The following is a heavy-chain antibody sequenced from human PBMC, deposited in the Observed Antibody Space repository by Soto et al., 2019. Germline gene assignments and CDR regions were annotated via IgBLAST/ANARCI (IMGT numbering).Heavy chain of an antibody. CDR2: INPNSGGT. CDR1: GYTFTGYY. V-gene: IGHV1-2*04. D-gene: IGHD6-13*01. Sequence: ASVKVSCKASGYTFTGYYMHWVRQAPGQGLEWVGWINPNSGGTNYAQKFQGWVTMTRDTSISTAYMELSRLRSDDTAVYYCARDLGGDIAAAGAPNYYYYGMDVWGQGTTVTVSS. J-gene: IGHJ6*02. CDR3: ARDLGGDIAAAGAPNYYYYGMDV.